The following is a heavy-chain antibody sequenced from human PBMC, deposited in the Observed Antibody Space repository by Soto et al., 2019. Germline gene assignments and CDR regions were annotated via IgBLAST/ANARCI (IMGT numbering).Heavy chain of an antibody. Sequence: SGGSLRLSCAASGFTFSSYAMSWVRQAPGKGLEWVSVIVGSGGSTYYADSVKGRFTISRDNSKNTLYLQMNSLRAEDTAVYYCAKEAVIVVVPAAPENYYYYMDVWGKGTTVTVSS. CDR3: AKEAVIVVVPAAPENYYYYMDV. J-gene: IGHJ6*03. D-gene: IGHD2-2*01. CDR1: GFTFSSYA. V-gene: IGHV3-23*01. CDR2: IVGSGGST.